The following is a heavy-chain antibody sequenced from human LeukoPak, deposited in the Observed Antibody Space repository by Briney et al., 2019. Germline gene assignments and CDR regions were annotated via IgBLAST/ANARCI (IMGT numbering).Heavy chain of an antibody. CDR2: ISGSGGST. J-gene: IGHJ4*02. V-gene: IGHV3-23*01. CDR1: GFAFSSYA. D-gene: IGHD6-6*01. CDR3: AKGVFSSSPAYYFDY. Sequence: GSLRLYCAASGFAFSSYAMNWVRQAPGKGLEWVSAISGSGGSTYYADSVKGRFTISRDNSKNTLYLQMNSLRAEDTAVYYCAKGVFSSSPAYYFDYWGQGTLVTVSS.